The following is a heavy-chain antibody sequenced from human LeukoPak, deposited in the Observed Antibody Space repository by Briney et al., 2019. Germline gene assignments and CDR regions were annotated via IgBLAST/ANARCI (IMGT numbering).Heavy chain of an antibody. D-gene: IGHD2-15*01. V-gene: IGHV1-69*13. Sequence: GASVKVSCKASGGTFSSYAISWERQAPGQGLEWMGGIIPIFGTANYAQKFQGRVTITADESTSTAYMELSSLRSEDTAVYYCARDCSGGSCYSRYYYGMDVWGQGTTATVSS. J-gene: IGHJ6*02. CDR2: IIPIFGTA. CDR3: ARDCSGGSCYSRYYYGMDV. CDR1: GGTFSSYA.